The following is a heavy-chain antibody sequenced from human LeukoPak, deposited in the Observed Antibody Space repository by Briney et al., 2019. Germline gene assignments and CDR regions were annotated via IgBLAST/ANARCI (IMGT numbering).Heavy chain of an antibody. CDR2: IKQDGSAK. Sequence: GGSLRLSCAASGFTFSNYWMSWVRQAPGKGLEWVASIKQDGSAKYYVDSVKGRFTISRDNAKNSLFLHMNSLRAEDTAVYYCTKGGPTVTKASNSGEGYFDLWGRGTLVTVSS. D-gene: IGHD4-11*01. V-gene: IGHV3-7*03. J-gene: IGHJ2*01. CDR1: GFTFSNYW. CDR3: TKGGPTVTKASNSGEGYFDL.